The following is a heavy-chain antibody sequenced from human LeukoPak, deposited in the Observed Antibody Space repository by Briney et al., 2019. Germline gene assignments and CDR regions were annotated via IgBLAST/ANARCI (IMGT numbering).Heavy chain of an antibody. D-gene: IGHD6-19*01. J-gene: IGHJ5*02. V-gene: IGHV1-2*02. CDR1: GYTFTGYY. CDR3: ARDALTALSSGWHWFDP. Sequence: ASVKVSCKASGYTFTGYYMHWVRQAPGQGLEWMGWINPNSGGTNYAQKFQGRVTMTRDTSTSTVYMELSSLRSEDTAVYYCARDALTALSSGWHWFDPWGQGTLVTVSS. CDR2: INPNSGGT.